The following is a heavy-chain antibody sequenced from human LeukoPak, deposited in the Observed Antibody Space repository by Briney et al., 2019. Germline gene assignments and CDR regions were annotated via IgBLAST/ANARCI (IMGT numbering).Heavy chain of an antibody. V-gene: IGHV4-39*07. Sequence: SETLSLTCTVSGGSISSSTYYWGWIRQPPGKGLEWIGSIYYSGSTYYNPSLKSRVTISVDTSKNQFSLKLSSVTAADTAVYYCARDPSAARPEGYFDYWGQGTLVTVSS. CDR2: IYYSGST. D-gene: IGHD6-6*01. CDR1: GGSISSSTYY. CDR3: ARDPSAARPEGYFDY. J-gene: IGHJ4*02.